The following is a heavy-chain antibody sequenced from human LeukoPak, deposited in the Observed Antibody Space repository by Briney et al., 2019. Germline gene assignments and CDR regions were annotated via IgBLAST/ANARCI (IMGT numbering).Heavy chain of an antibody. CDR2: ISAYNGNT. CDR1: GYTFTSYG. D-gene: IGHD6-13*01. V-gene: IGHV1-18*01. Sequence: ASVKVSCKASGYTFTSYGISWVRQAPGQGVEWMGWISAYNGNTNYAQKLQGRVTMTTDTSTSTAYMELRSLRSDDTAVYYCARDYRSSSWYPGGYWGQGTLVTVSS. J-gene: IGHJ4*02. CDR3: ARDYRSSSWYPGGY.